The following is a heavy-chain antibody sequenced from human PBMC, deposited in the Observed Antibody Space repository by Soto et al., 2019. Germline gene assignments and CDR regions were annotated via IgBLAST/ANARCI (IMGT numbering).Heavy chain of an antibody. CDR2: IIPILGIA. J-gene: IGHJ3*02. Sequence: QVQLVQSGAEVKKPGSSVKVSCKASGGTFSSYTISWVRQAPGQGLEWMGRIIPILGIANYAQKFQGRVTIXAXXSTSTAYMELSSLRSEDTAVYYCARSPGAAGAFDIWGQGTMVTVSS. CDR3: ARSPGAAGAFDI. CDR1: GGTFSSYT. D-gene: IGHD1-26*01. V-gene: IGHV1-69*02.